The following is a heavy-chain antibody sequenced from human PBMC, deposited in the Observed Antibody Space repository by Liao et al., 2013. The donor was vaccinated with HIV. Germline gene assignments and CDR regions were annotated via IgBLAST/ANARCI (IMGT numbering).Heavy chain of an antibody. V-gene: IGHV4-39*07. J-gene: IGHJ6*03. Sequence: LQESGPGLVKTSEALSLKCTVSSGSISKSPYYWGWIRQTPGKGLEWIGSIYHSGTTHYNPSLKSRVTISVDTSKNQISLKVNSVTAADAAVYFCVRHLTPHAEFAIGPAGVMAVWGNGTAVTVSS. CDR1: SGSISKSPYY. CDR3: VRHLTPHAEFAIGPAGVMAV. D-gene: IGHD2-15*01. CDR2: IYHSGTT.